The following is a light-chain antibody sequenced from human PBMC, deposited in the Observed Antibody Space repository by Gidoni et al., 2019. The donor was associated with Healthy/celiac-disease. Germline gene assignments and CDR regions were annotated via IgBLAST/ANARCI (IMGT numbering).Light chain of an antibody. V-gene: IGLV2-18*02. CDR1: SSDVGSYNH. Sequence: QSARTPPPSVSGSPGESVTISCTGTSSDVGSYNHVSCYQQPQGTAPTLMIYEVSTRPSGAPDRFAGSKSCNTSPLTISGLQAEDEADYYCSSYTSSSTWVFGTGTKVTVL. J-gene: IGLJ1*01. CDR3: SSYTSSSTWV. CDR2: EVS.